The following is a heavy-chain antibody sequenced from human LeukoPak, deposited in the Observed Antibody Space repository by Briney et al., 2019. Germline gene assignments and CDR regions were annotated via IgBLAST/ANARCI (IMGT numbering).Heavy chain of an antibody. CDR2: IYYSGST. CDR1: GGSISSGGYY. J-gene: IGHJ6*03. Sequence: SETLFLTCTVSGGSISSGGYYWSWIRQHPGKGLEWIGYIYYSGSTYYNPSLKSRVTISVDTSKNQFSLKLRSVTAADTATYYCARQPRQQYLAPYYYYYYMDVWGKGTTVTVSS. V-gene: IGHV4-31*03. CDR3: ARQPRQQYLAPYYYYYYMDV. D-gene: IGHD2/OR15-2a*01.